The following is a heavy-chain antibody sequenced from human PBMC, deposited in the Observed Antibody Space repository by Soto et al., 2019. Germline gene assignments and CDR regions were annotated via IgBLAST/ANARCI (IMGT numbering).Heavy chain of an antibody. CDR1: GFTFSNYW. CDR3: ARGDCVGGTCYSLAGYFYYYMDV. CDR2: INSDGSVS. Sequence: EVQLVESGGGLVQPGGSLRLSCVASGFTFSNYWMYWVRQAPGEGLVWVSRINSDGSVSSYADSVKGRFTISRDNVKNTLYLQMDSLRAEDTAVYYCARGDCVGGTCYSLAGYFYYYMDVWGKGTTVTVFS. J-gene: IGHJ6*03. V-gene: IGHV3-74*01. D-gene: IGHD2-15*01.